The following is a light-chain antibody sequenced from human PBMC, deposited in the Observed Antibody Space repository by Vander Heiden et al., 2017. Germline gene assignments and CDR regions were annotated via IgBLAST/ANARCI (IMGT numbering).Light chain of an antibody. J-gene: IGLJ2*01. Sequence: HLVLTQSPSAPAPLGASFKLTCTLSSGHSSYAIAWHQQQPEKGPRYLMKLNSDGSHTKGDGIPDRFSGSSSGAERYLTISSLQSEDEADYYCQTWGTGPYVIFGGGTKLTVL. CDR3: QTWGTGPYVI. CDR1: SGHSSYA. CDR2: LNSDGSH. V-gene: IGLV4-69*01.